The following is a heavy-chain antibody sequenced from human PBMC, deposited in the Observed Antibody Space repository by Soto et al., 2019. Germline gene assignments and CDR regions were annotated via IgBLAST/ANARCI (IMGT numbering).Heavy chain of an antibody. J-gene: IGHJ5*02. CDR2: IYYSGST. D-gene: IGHD1-26*01. CDR1: GCSISSYY. Sequence: SETLSLTCTVSGCSISSYYWSWIRQPPGKGLEWIGYIYYSGSTNYNPPLKSRVTISVDTSKNQFSLKLSSVTAADTAVYYCARDGWDWFDPWGQGTLVTVSS. CDR3: ARDGWDWFDP. V-gene: IGHV4-59*01.